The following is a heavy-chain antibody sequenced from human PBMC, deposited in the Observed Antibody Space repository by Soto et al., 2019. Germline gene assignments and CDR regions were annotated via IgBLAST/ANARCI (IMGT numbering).Heavy chain of an antibody. CDR1: GFTFSSYG. V-gene: IGHV3-30*18. CDR3: AKASREMAVAGMFDY. CDR2: ISYDGSNK. Sequence: PGGSLRLSCAASGFTFSSYGMHWVRQAPGKGLEWVAVISYDGSNKYYADSVKGRFTISRDNSKNTLYLQMNSLRAEDTAVYYCAKASREMAVAGMFDYWGQGTLVTVSS. J-gene: IGHJ4*02. D-gene: IGHD6-19*01.